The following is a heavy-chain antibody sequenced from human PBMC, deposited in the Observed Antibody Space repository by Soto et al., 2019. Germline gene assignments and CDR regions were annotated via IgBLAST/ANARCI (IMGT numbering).Heavy chain of an antibody. CDR3: ARDRATFEVLYCGGDCYSDYYYGMDV. Sequence: GGSLRLSCAASGFTFSSYSMNWVRQAPGKGLEWVSSISSSSSYIYYADSVKGRFTISRDNAKNSLYLQMNSLRAEDTAVYYCARDRATFEVLYCGGDCYSDYYYGMDVWGQGTTVTVSS. CDR2: ISSSSSYI. V-gene: IGHV3-21*01. D-gene: IGHD2-21*02. CDR1: GFTFSSYS. J-gene: IGHJ6*02.